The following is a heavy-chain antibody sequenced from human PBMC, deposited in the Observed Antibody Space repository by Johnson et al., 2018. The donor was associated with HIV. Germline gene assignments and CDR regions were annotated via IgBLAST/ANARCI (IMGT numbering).Heavy chain of an antibody. V-gene: IGHV3-13*01. CDR2: IGTAGDK. CDR1: GFTFSSYD. D-gene: IGHD4-23*01. Sequence: VQLVESGGGLVQPGRSLRLSCAASGFTFSSYDMHWVRQATGKGLEWVSAIGTAGDKYYPGDVKGRFTISRENAKNSLYLQINSMRAGDKAVYYCARDQATGVFDIWGQGTMVTVSS. CDR3: ARDQATGVFDI. J-gene: IGHJ3*02.